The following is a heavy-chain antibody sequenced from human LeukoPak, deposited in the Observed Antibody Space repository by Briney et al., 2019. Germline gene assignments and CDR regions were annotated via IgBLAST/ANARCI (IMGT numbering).Heavy chain of an antibody. V-gene: IGHV1-2*02. CDR2: INPDTGGT. D-gene: IGHD3-10*01. J-gene: IGHJ4*02. Sequence: ASVKVSCKASGYSFIAYYIHWVRQVPGQAFEWMGWINPDTGGTVYARKFQGRVTMTRDMSITTAYMDVTRLTSDDTAVYYCVRGLRDVTMGEDYWGQGTLVTVSS. CDR1: GYSFIAYY. CDR3: VRGLRDVTMGEDY.